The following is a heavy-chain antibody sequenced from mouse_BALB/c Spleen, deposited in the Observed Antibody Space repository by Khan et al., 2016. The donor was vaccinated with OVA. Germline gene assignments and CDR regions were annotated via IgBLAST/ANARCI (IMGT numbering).Heavy chain of an antibody. D-gene: IGHD4-1*01. CDR1: GYTFTNYV. V-gene: IGHV1S136*01. Sequence: VQLQQSGPELVEPGASVKMSCKASGYTFTNYVIHWVKQKPGQGLEWIGYINPDNAGTRYNEKFKGKATLTSDVSSTYAYMELPSLTSEDSAVYYCARGASSWDFSFPYWGQGTLVTVSA. J-gene: IGHJ3*01. CDR3: ARGASSWDFSFPY. CDR2: INPDNAGT.